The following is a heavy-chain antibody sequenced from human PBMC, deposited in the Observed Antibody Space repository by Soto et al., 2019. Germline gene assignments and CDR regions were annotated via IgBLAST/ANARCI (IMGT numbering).Heavy chain of an antibody. Sequence: EVQLLESGGGLEQPGGSLRLSCAASGFTFSSHAMTWVRQAPGKGQEWVSSISGSGGNTYYADSVKGRFTISRDNSKNTLYLQMNSLRAEDTAVYYCAKGGCSGGNCSPNWFDPWGQGTLVTVSS. CDR3: AKGGCSGGNCSPNWFDP. V-gene: IGHV3-23*01. J-gene: IGHJ5*02. CDR1: GFTFSSHA. D-gene: IGHD2-15*01. CDR2: ISGSGGNT.